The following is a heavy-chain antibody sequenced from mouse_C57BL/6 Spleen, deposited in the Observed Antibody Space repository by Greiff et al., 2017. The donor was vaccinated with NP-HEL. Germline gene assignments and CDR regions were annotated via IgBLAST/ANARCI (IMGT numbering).Heavy chain of an antibody. D-gene: IGHD2-4*01. V-gene: IGHV5-9-1*02. Sequence: EVKLMESGEGLVKPGGSLKLSCAASGFTFSSYAMSWVRQTPEKRLEWVAYISSGGDYIYYADTVKGRFTISRDNARNTLYLQMSSLKSEDTAMYYCTRDDYDGYFDVWGTGTTVTVSS. CDR3: TRDDYDGYFDV. J-gene: IGHJ1*03. CDR1: GFTFSSYA. CDR2: ISSGGDYI.